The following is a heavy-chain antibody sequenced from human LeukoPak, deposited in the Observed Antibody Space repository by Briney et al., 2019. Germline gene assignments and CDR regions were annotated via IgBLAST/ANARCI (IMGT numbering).Heavy chain of an antibody. CDR1: GFTFSSYG. J-gene: IGHJ6*02. CDR2: ISYDGSNK. V-gene: IGHV3-30*18. Sequence: GRSLRLSCAASGFTFSSYGMHWVRQAPGKGLEWVAVISYDGSNKYYADSVKGRFTISRDNSKNTLYLQMNSLRAEDTAVYYCAKVPGVTTVTTDYYYGMDVWGQGTTVTVSS. CDR3: AKVPGVTTVTTDYYYGMDV. D-gene: IGHD4-17*01.